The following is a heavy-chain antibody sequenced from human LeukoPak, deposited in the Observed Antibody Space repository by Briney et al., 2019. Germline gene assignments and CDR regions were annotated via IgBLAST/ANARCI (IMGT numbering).Heavy chain of an antibody. D-gene: IGHD2-2*01. Sequence: GGSLRLSCAASGFTFSSYAMSWVRQAPGKGLEWVSAISGSGGSTYYADSVKGRFTISRDNSKNTLYLQMNSLRAEDTAVYYCVKDRLVVVPAAIFWFDPWGQGTLVTVSS. V-gene: IGHV3-23*01. CDR1: GFTFSSYA. CDR3: VKDRLVVVPAAIFWFDP. CDR2: ISGSGGST. J-gene: IGHJ5*02.